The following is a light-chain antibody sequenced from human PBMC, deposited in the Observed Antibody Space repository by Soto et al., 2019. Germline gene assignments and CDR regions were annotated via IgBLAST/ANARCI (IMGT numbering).Light chain of an antibody. CDR3: SSYAGDNKLV. CDR1: SSDVGGYKY. V-gene: IGLV2-8*01. J-gene: IGLJ3*02. CDR2: EVS. Sequence: QSALAQPPSASGSLGQSVTISCTGTSSDVGGYKYVSWYQQHPGKAHKVMIYEVSKRPSGVPDRFSGSKSGNTASLTVSGLQAEDEDNYYCSSYAGDNKLVFGGGTKLTVL.